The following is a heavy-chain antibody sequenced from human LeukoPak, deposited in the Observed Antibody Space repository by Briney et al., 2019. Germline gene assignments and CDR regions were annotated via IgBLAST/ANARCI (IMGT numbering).Heavy chain of an antibody. J-gene: IGHJ4*02. Sequence: RGSLKLSCAASGFTFSDYYMTWIRKAPGRGLEWISYISTSGSYTNYAESVKGRFIISRDNAESALYVQMNSLRAEDTAVYYCARGGSRGYSGYDSNWGQGTLVTVSS. CDR1: GFTFSDYY. V-gene: IGHV3-11*05. CDR3: ARGGSRGYSGYDSN. D-gene: IGHD5-12*01. CDR2: ISTSGSYT.